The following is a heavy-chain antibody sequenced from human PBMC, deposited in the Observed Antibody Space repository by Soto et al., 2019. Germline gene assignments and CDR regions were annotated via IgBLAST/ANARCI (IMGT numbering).Heavy chain of an antibody. CDR2: IVPNVGTV. CDR1: GGTFSSYA. V-gene: IGHV1-69*06. CDR3: ARRDTSGFLRYFDN. J-gene: IGHJ4*02. D-gene: IGHD3-3*01. Sequence: SVKVSCKSSGGTFSSYAISCVRQAPGQGLEWMGGIVPNVGTVNYAQKFRGKVTITADKSTGTAYMELSSLRSEDTALYYCARRDTSGFLRYFDNWGQGTQVTVSS.